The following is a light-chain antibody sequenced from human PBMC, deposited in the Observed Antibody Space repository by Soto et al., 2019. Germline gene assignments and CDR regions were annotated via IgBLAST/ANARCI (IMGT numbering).Light chain of an antibody. V-gene: IGLV2-23*01. CDR1: ISDVGRYDL. Sequence: QSALTQPPSVSGAPGQSITISCTGTISDVGRYDLVSWYQQHPDKAPKLIIYEDIERPAGVSHRFSGSTSGNTASLTISGLQTEDDAKYFCCSYAGGASVVFGGGTKLTVL. CDR2: EDI. J-gene: IGLJ2*01. CDR3: CSYAGGASVV.